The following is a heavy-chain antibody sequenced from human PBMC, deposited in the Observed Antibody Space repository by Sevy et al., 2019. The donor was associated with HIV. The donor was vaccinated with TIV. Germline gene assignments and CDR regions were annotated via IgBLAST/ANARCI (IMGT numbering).Heavy chain of an antibody. D-gene: IGHD4-17*01. Sequence: GGSLRLSCAASGFTFSSYSMNWVRQAPGKGLEWVSYISSSSSTIYYADSVKGRFTISRDNAKNSLYLQMNSLRAEDTAVYYCARGHSYYGDSPFDYWGQGTLVTVSS. CDR3: ARGHSYYGDSPFDY. J-gene: IGHJ4*02. CDR1: GFTFSSYS. V-gene: IGHV3-48*01. CDR2: ISSSSSTI.